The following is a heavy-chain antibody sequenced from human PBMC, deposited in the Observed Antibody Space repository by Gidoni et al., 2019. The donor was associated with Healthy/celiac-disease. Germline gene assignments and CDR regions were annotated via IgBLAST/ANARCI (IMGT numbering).Heavy chain of an antibody. V-gene: IGHV1-46*01. D-gene: IGHD3-16*01. Sequence: QVQLVQSGAEVKKPGASVKVSCKASGYTFTSYSMHWVRQAPGQGLEWMGKINPSGGSTSYAQKFQGRVTMTRDTSTSTVYMELSSLRSEDTAVYYCARSLRRLTEEDAFDIWGQGTMVTVSS. J-gene: IGHJ3*02. CDR1: GYTFTSYS. CDR2: INPSGGST. CDR3: ARSLRRLTEEDAFDI.